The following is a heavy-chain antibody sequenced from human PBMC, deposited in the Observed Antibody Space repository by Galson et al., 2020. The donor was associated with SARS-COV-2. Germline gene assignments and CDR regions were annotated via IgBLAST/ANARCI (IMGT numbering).Heavy chain of an antibody. D-gene: IGHD6-6*01. V-gene: IGHV3-30*02. J-gene: IGHJ4*02. CDR2: IRYDGSNK. CDR3: AKEYSSSSDY. Sequence: GESLKISCAASGFTFSSYGMHWVRQAPGKGLEWVAFIRYDGSNKYYADSVKGRFTISRDNSKNTLYLQMNSLRAEDTAVYYCAKEYSSSSDYWGQGTLVTVSS. CDR1: GFTFSSYG.